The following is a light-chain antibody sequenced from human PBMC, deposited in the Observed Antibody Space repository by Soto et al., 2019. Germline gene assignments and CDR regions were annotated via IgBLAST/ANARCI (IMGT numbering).Light chain of an antibody. Sequence: QSVLTQPPSVSGAPGQRVTISCTGSSSNIGAGYDVHWYQQLPGTAPKLLIYGNSNRPSGVPDRFSGSKSGTSASLAITGLRAEDEADYSCQSYDISLSGWVFGGGTQLTVL. CDR2: GNS. J-gene: IGLJ3*02. CDR3: QSYDISLSGWV. CDR1: SSNIGAGYD. V-gene: IGLV1-40*01.